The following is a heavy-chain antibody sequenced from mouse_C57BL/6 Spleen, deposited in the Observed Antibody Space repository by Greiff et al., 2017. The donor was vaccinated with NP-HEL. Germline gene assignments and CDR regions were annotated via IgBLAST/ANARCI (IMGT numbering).Heavy chain of an antibody. CDR2: FYPGSGSI. Sequence: VQLQESGAELVKPGASVKLSCKASGYTFTEYTIHWVKQRSGQGLEWIGWFYPGSGSIKYNEKFKDKATLTADKSSSTVYMELSRLTSEDSAVYFCARHEGNYYGSSYDYYAMDYWGQGTSVTVSS. CDR3: ARHEGNYYGSSYDYYAMDY. J-gene: IGHJ4*01. V-gene: IGHV1-62-2*01. D-gene: IGHD1-1*01. CDR1: GYTFTEYT.